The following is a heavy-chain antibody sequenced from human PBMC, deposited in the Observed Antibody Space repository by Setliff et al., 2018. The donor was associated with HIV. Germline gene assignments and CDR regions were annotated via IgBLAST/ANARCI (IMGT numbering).Heavy chain of an antibody. V-gene: IGHV3-33*06. CDR3: AKAPGLTSSWAIDY. J-gene: IGHJ4*02. CDR1: GFTFSNYG. D-gene: IGHD6-13*01. Sequence: GGSLRLSCAASGFTFSNYGMHWVRQAPGKGLEWVAVIWYDGSNKDYADSVKGRFTISRDNSKNTLYLQMNSLRAEDTAVYYCAKAPGLTSSWAIDYWGQGTLVTAPQ. CDR2: IWYDGSNK.